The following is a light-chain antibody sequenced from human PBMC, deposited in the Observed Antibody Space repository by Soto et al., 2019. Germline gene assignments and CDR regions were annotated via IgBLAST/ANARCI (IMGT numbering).Light chain of an antibody. CDR3: SSYTSSSTLYV. CDR1: SSDVGGYNY. Sequence: QSVLTQPASVSGSPGQSITISCTGTSSDVGGYNYVSWYQQHPGKAPKLMIYEVSNRPSGVSNRFSDSKSGNTASLTISGLQAEDEADYYCSSYTSSSTLYVFGTGTKV. V-gene: IGLV2-14*01. CDR2: EVS. J-gene: IGLJ1*01.